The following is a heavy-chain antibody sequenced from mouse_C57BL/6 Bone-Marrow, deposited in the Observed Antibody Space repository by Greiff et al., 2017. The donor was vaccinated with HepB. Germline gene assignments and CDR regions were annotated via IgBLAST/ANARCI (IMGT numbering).Heavy chain of an antibody. CDR3: ARGKTTAQATYAY. Sequence: EVKLQESGPGLVKPSQSLSLTCSVTGYSITSGYYWNWIRQFPGNKLEWMGYISYDGSNNYNPSLKNRISITRDTSKNQFFLKLNSVTTEDTATYYCARGKTTAQATYAYWGQGTLVTVSA. D-gene: IGHD3-2*02. J-gene: IGHJ3*01. CDR1: GYSITSGYY. CDR2: ISYDGSN. V-gene: IGHV3-6*01.